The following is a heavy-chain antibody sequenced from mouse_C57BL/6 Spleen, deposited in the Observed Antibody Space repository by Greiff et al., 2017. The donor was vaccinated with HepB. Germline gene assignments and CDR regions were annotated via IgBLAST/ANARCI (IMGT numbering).Heavy chain of an antibody. CDR1: GYAFSSSW. Sequence: VKLMESGPELVKPWASVKISCKASGYAFSSSWMNWVKQRPGKGLEWIGRIYPGDGDTNYNGKFKGKATLTADKSSSTAYMQLSSLTSEDSAVYFCARSNYYGSSGFAYWGQGTLVTVSA. D-gene: IGHD1-1*01. V-gene: IGHV1-82*01. CDR2: IYPGDGDT. CDR3: ARSNYYGSSGFAY. J-gene: IGHJ3*01.